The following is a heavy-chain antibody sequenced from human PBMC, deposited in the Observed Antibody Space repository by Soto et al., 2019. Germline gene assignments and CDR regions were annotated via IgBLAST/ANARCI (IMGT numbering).Heavy chain of an antibody. D-gene: IGHD1-26*01. Sequence: SETLSLTGTFSGGSVSGGSYYWSWIRQPPGKGLEWIGYIYYSGSTNYNPSLKSRVTISVDTSKNQFSLKLSSVTAADTAVYYCAREWEPPLNWFDPWGQGTLVTVSS. CDR2: IYYSGST. CDR3: AREWEPPLNWFDP. J-gene: IGHJ5*02. CDR1: GGSVSGGSYY. V-gene: IGHV4-61*01.